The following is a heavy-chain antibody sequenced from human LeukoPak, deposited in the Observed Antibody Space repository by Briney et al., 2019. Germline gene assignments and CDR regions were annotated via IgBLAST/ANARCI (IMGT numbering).Heavy chain of an antibody. Sequence: GGSLRLSCAASGFTFSNYAMRWVRQAPGKGLEWVSGISGSGDSTYYADSVKGRFTISRDNSKNTLYLQMNSLRAEDTAVYYCAKEARNYYYMDVWGKGTTVTISS. CDR1: GFTFSNYA. CDR2: ISGSGDST. V-gene: IGHV3-23*01. J-gene: IGHJ6*03. CDR3: AKEARNYYYMDV.